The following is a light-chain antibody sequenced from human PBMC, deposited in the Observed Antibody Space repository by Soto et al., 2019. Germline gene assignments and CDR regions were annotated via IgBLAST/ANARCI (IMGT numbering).Light chain of an antibody. J-gene: IGKJ5*01. Sequence: DIQMTQSPSSLSASVGDRVTITCRASQSISSYLNWYQHKPGKAPKLLIYAASSLQSGVPSRFSGSGSGTDFTLTISSLQPEDFATYYCQQSYSSLSITFGQGTLLEI. V-gene: IGKV1-39*01. CDR1: QSISSY. CDR2: AAS. CDR3: QQSYSSLSIT.